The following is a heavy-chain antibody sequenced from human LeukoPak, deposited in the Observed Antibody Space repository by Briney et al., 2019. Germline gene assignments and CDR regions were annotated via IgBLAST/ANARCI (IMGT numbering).Heavy chain of an antibody. CDR3: AREARGTPHSYGYIFDY. CDR2: IYTSGST. J-gene: IGHJ4*02. Sequence: LETLSLTCTVSGGSISSYYWSWIRQPAGKGLEWIGRIYTSGSTNYNPSLKSRVTISVDKSKNQFSLKLSSVTAADTAVYYCAREARGTPHSYGYIFDYWGQGTLVTVSS. D-gene: IGHD5-18*01. V-gene: IGHV4-4*07. CDR1: GGSISSYY.